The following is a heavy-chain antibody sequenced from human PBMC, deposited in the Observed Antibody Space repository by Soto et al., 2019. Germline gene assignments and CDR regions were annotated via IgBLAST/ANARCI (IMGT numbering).Heavy chain of an antibody. CDR3: ARDAIGWDPANDAFDI. J-gene: IGHJ3*02. CDR1: GGSISSYY. V-gene: IGHV4-59*01. CDR2: IYYSGST. Sequence: QVQLQESGPGLVKPSETLSLTCTVSGGSISSYYWSWIRQPPGKGLEWIGYIYYSGSTNYNPSLKSRVTISVDTSKNQFSLKLSSVTAADTAVYYCARDAIGWDPANDAFDIWGQGTMVTVSS. D-gene: IGHD1-26*01.